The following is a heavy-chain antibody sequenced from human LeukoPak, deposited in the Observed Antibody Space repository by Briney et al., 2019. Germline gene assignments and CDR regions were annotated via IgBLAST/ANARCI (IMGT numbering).Heavy chain of an antibody. V-gene: IGHV3-23*01. CDR2: ISGSGGST. D-gene: IGHD6-19*01. CDR3: ARDQGSGWYTLDY. Sequence: GGSLRLSCAASGFTFGNYAMSWVRQAPGKGLEWVSAISGSGGSTYYAVSVKGRFTISRDNSKNTLYLQMNSLRADDTAVYYCARDQGSGWYTLDYWGQGTLVTVSS. CDR1: GFTFGNYA. J-gene: IGHJ4*02.